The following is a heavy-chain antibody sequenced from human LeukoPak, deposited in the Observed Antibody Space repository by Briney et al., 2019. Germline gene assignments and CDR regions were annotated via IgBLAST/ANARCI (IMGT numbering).Heavy chain of an antibody. D-gene: IGHD6-19*01. V-gene: IGHV3-48*01. CDR3: VRELQWAFDY. CDR1: GFSFSDYT. J-gene: IGHJ4*02. Sequence: PGGSLRLSCATSGFSFSDYTMDWVRQAPGKGLEWVSHISSRTNTMYYADSVKGRFTISRDNAKSSLYLQMNSLRAEDTGLYYCVRELQWAFDYWGQGSLVTVSS. CDR2: ISSRTNTM.